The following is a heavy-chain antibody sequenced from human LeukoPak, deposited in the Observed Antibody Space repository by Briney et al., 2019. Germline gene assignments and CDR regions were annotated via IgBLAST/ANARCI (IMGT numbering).Heavy chain of an antibody. CDR2: ISAYNGNT. D-gene: IGHD3-22*01. V-gene: IGHV1-18*01. Sequence: ASVKVSCKASGYTFTSYGISWVRQAPGQGLEWMGWISAYNGNTNYAQKLQGRVTMTTDTSTSTAYMELRSLRSDDTAVYYCARVAWDYDSSGYYAYFDYWGQGTLVNVSS. CDR1: GYTFTSYG. CDR3: ARVAWDYDSSGYYAYFDY. J-gene: IGHJ4*02.